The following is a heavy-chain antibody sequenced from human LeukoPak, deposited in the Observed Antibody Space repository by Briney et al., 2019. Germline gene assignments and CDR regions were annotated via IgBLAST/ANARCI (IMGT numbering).Heavy chain of an antibody. D-gene: IGHD3-9*01. J-gene: IGHJ4*02. CDR1: GGSISSYY. Sequence: SETLSLTCTVSGGSISSYYWSWIRQPPGKGLEWIGYIYYSGSTNYNPSLKSRVTISVDTSKNQFPLKLSSVTAADTAVYYCASLARDILTGYLVDYWGQGTLVTVSS. V-gene: IGHV4-59*01. CDR2: IYYSGST. CDR3: ASLARDILTGYLVDY.